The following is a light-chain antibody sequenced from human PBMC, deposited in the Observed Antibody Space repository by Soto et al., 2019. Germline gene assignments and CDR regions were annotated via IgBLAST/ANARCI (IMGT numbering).Light chain of an antibody. V-gene: IGLV3-1*01. CDR1: QLGERH. Sequence: SYDLTQTPSVSVSPGQTASITCSGHQLGERHVSWYQQKTGQSPVLVMYQDTRRPTGIPERYSGSNSGNTATLTISGTQSMDEADYYCQAWDRNAWVFGGGTKLTVL. CDR2: QDT. CDR3: QAWDRNAWV. J-gene: IGLJ3*02.